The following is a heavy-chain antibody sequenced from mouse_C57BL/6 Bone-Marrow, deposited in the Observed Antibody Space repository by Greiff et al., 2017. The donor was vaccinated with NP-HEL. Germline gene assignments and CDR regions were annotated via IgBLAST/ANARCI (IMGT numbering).Heavy chain of an antibody. V-gene: IGHV14-2*01. D-gene: IGHD2-2*01. J-gene: IGHJ3*01. CDR3: ARIYYGYPWFAY. Sequence: VQLQQSGAELVKPGASVKLSCTASGFNIKDYYMHWVKQRTEQGLEWIGRIDPEDGETKYASKFQGKATITADTSSNTAYLQLSSLTSEDTAVYYCARIYYGYPWFAYWGQGTLVTVSA. CDR2: IDPEDGET. CDR1: GFNIKDYY.